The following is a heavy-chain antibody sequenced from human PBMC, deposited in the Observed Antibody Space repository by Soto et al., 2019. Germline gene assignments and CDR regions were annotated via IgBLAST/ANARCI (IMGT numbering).Heavy chain of an antibody. CDR1: GFTFSSYG. CDR2: ISYDGSNK. CDR3: AKDPPPQYSSGWYGSAFDE. J-gene: IGHJ4*02. Sequence: PGGSLRLSCAASGFTFSSYGMHWVRQAPGKGLEWVAVISYDGSNKYYADSVKGRFTISRDNSKNTLYLQMNSLRAEDTAVYYCAKDPPPQYSSGWYGSAFDEWGQGTLVTVSS. D-gene: IGHD6-19*01. V-gene: IGHV3-30*18.